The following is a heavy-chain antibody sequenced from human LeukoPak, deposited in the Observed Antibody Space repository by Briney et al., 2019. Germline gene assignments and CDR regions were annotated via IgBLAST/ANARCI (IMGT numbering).Heavy chain of an antibody. CDR3: ARGLASGYPPIPFDY. J-gene: IGHJ4*02. CDR2: INHSGST. D-gene: IGHD3-3*01. Sequence: SETLSLTCAVYGGSFSGYYGSWIRQPPGKGLEWIGEINHSGSTNYNPSLKSRVTISVDTSKIQFSLNLSSVTAADTAIYYCARGLASGYPPIPFDYWGQGTQVTVSS. CDR1: GGSFSGYY. V-gene: IGHV4-34*01.